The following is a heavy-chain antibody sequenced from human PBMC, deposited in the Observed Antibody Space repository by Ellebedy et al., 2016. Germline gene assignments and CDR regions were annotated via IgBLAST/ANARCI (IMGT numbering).Heavy chain of an antibody. CDR3: AKDPKRGYDDYGYDY. D-gene: IGHD4-17*01. V-gene: IGHV3-23*01. CDR2: ISVSGGST. CDR1: GFTFSSYA. Sequence: GGSLRLSCTASGFTFSSYAMSWVRQAPGKGLEWVSTISVSGGSTYYADSVKGQFTISRDNSKSTLYLQMNSLRAEDTAVYYCAKDPKRGYDDYGYDYWGQGTLVTVSS. J-gene: IGHJ4*02.